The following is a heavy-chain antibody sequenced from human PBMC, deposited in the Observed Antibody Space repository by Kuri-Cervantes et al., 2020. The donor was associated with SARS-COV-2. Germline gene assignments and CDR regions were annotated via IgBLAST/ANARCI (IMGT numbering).Heavy chain of an antibody. J-gene: IGHJ6*03. D-gene: IGHD2-2*03. CDR1: GGTFSSYA. CDR2: IIPNLGTA. V-gene: IGHV1-69*04. Sequence: SVKVSCKASGGTFSSYAISWVRQAPGQGLEWMGRIIPNLGTANYAQKFQGRVTITADKSTSTAYMELSSLRSEDTAVYYCARVDILVVPRPYYYSMDVWGKGTTVTVSS. CDR3: ARVDILVVPRPYYYSMDV.